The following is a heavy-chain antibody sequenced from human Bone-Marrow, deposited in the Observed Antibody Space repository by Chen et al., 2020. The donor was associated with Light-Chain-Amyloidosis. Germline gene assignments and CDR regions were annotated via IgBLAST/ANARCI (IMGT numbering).Heavy chain of an antibody. D-gene: IGHD2-21*01. CDR1: GYTLTEVA. J-gene: IGHJ6*02. V-gene: IGHV1-24*01. CDR3: TTGDAIQSYHYGLDV. CDR2: FDPEDGKT. Sequence: VQLVQSGAEVKKPGASVKVSWKVSGYTLTEVAMHWVRQTPGKGLEWMGGFDPEDGKTIYERKFQGRVTMTEDTSTDTAFMELSSLRSEDTAVYFCTTGDAIQSYHYGLDVWGQGTTVIVSS.